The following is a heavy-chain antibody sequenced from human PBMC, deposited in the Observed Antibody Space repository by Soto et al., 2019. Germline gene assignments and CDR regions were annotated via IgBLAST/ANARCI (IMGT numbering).Heavy chain of an antibody. CDR1: GGTFSSYA. V-gene: IGHV1-69*06. D-gene: IGHD5-12*01. Sequence: QVQLVQSGAEVKKPGSSVKVSCKASGGTFSSYAISWVRQAPGQGLEWMGGIIPIFGTANYAQKFQGRFTITADKCTSTTYRELSSLSSEDTAVYYCARDFSDGYNDYWGQGTLVTVSS. CDR2: IIPIFGTA. CDR3: ARDFSDGYNDY. J-gene: IGHJ4*02.